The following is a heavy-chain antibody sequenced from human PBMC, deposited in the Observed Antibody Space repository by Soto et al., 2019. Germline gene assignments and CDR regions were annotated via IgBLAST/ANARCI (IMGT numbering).Heavy chain of an antibody. CDR3: ARLIGNSWLDS. CDR2: TYYRSKWSN. J-gene: IGHJ5*01. Sequence: QTLTHTCAISGERISNNRATWDWFRQSPSRGLEWLGRTYYRSKWSNDYAVSVKGRITINPDTSNNQFSLHLNSVTPDDTAVYYCARLIGNSWLDSWGQGTLVTVSS. V-gene: IGHV6-1*01. CDR1: GERISNNRAT. D-gene: IGHD3-16*01.